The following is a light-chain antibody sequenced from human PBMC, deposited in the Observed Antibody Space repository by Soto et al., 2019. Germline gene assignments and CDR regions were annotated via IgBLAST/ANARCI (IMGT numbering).Light chain of an antibody. CDR1: QGISSY. V-gene: IGKV1-8*01. Sequence: AIRMTQSPSSLSASTGDRVTITCRASQGISSYLAWYQQKPGKAPKLLIYAASTLESGVPSRFSGRGSGTDFTLTISCLQSEDFATYYCQQYYSYPGFTFGPGTNVDIK. CDR3: QQYYSYPGFT. J-gene: IGKJ3*01. CDR2: AAS.